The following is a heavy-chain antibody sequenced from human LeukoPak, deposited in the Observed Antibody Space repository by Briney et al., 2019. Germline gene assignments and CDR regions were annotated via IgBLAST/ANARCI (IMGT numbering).Heavy chain of an antibody. CDR1: GGSISSYY. CDR3: ARGEGSGWYWAFDI. Sequence: SETLSLTRTVSGGSISSYYWSWIRQPPGKRLEWIGYIFDIGGTNYNPSLNSRVTISVDTSKKQSSLKLNSVTAADTAVYYCARGEGSGWYWAFDIWGQGTMVTVSS. D-gene: IGHD6-19*01. V-gene: IGHV4-59*01. J-gene: IGHJ3*02. CDR2: IFDIGGT.